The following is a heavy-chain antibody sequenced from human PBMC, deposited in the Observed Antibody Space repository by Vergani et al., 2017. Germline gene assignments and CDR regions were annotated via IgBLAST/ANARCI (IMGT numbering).Heavy chain of an antibody. V-gene: IGHV1-3*01. D-gene: IGHD3-3*01. J-gene: IGHJ6*03. Sequence: QGQLVQSGAEVKKPGASVKVSCKASGYTFTSYAMHWVRQAPGQRLEWMGWINAGNGNTKYSQKFQGRVTITRDTSASTAYMELSSLRSEDTAVYYCARVGYDFWSGHYDHPRGSYYYYYMDVWGKGTTVTVSS. CDR1: GYTFTSYA. CDR3: ARVGYDFWSGHYDHPRGSYYYYYMDV. CDR2: INAGNGNT.